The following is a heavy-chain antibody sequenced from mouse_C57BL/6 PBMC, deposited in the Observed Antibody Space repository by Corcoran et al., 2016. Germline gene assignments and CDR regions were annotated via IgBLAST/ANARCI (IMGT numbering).Heavy chain of an antibody. CDR1: GYTFTDYN. D-gene: IGHD2-4*01. CDR3: ARSYYDWFAY. V-gene: IGHV1-18*01. Sequence: EVQLQQSGPELVKPGASVKIPCKASGYTFTDYNTDWVKQSHGKSLEWIGDINPNNGGTIYNQKFKGKATLTVDKSSSTAYMELRSLTSEDTAVYYCARSYYDWFAYWGQGTLVTVSA. CDR2: INPNNGGT. J-gene: IGHJ3*01.